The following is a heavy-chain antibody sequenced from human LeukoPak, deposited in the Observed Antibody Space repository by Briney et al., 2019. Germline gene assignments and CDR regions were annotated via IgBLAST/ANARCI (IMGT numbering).Heavy chain of an antibody. Sequence: GGSLRLSCAASGSTFDIYAMHWVRQGPGKGLEWVSSISWNSATIVYADSVKGRFTISRDNAKNLLYLQMSSLRSEDTALYYCARDGRELRTDEAWVDHWGQGTLVSVSS. V-gene: IGHV3-9*01. CDR2: ISWNSATI. D-gene: IGHD1-7*01. J-gene: IGHJ4*02. CDR3: ARDGRELRTDEAWVDH. CDR1: GSTFDIYA.